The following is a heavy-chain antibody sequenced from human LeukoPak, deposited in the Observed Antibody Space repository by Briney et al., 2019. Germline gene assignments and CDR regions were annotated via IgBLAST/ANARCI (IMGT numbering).Heavy chain of an antibody. CDR3: AKVVQYTASTGTGLDY. CDR1: GFTFSHYG. V-gene: IGHV3-33*06. CDR2: IWYDGSYK. D-gene: IGHD6-13*01. J-gene: IGHJ4*02. Sequence: GGSLRLSCAASGFTFSHYGMRWVRQAPGKGLDWVAVIWYDGSYKYYADSVKGRFTISRDNSKNTLYLQMNSLRAEDTAIYFCAKVVQYTASTGTGLDYWGQGTLVTVSS.